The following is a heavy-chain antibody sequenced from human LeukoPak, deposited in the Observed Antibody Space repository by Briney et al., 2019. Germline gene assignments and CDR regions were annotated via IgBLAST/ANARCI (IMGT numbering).Heavy chain of an antibody. V-gene: IGHV3-7*01. CDR3: VRDRIREPQFLFDY. Sequence: GGSLRLSCAASGFTFSSYWMSWVRQAPGKGLEWVANIKQDGSEKNYVDSVEGRFAISRDNDEDSVYLQMNSLRGDDTAVYYCVRDRIREPQFLFDYWGQGIQVTVSS. CDR1: GFTFSSYW. J-gene: IGHJ4*02. D-gene: IGHD2/OR15-2a*01. CDR2: IKQDGSEK.